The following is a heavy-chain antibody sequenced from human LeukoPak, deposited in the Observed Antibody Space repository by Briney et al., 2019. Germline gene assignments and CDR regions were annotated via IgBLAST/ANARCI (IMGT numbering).Heavy chain of an antibody. J-gene: IGHJ3*02. V-gene: IGHV4-4*07. D-gene: IGHD6-13*01. Sequence: SETLALTCTVSGGSISSYYWSWIRQPAGKGLEWVGRIYTSGSTNYNPAVKRRVTIAVDKANNQFSLKLSYVTADDTVVYYCARAHHSSSLKADAFDIWGQGPMVPVSS. CDR1: GGSISSYY. CDR2: IYTSGST. CDR3: ARAHHSSSLKADAFDI.